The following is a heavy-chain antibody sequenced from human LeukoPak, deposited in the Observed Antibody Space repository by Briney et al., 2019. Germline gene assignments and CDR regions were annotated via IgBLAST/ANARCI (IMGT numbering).Heavy chain of an antibody. CDR2: IYYSGST. D-gene: IGHD3-3*02. V-gene: IGHV4-59*01. Sequence: ASETLSLTCTVSGGSISSYYWSWIRQPPGKGLEWIGCIYYSGSTNYNPSLRSRVTISVDTSKNQFSLKLNSVTAADTAVYYCARDSMGGPYMDVWGKGTTVTVSS. J-gene: IGHJ6*03. CDR1: GGSISSYY. CDR3: ARDSMGGPYMDV.